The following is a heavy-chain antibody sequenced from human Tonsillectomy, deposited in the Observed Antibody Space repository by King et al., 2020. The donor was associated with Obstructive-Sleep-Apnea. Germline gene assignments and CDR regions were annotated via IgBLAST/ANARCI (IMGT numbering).Heavy chain of an antibody. Sequence: QLVQSGAEVKKPGESLKISCEGSGYSFTTYWIGWVRQMPGKGLEWMGIIYPGDSDTRYSPSFQGQVTISADKSLSTAYLQWSSLKASDTAIYYCARQAQLGYCSGGSCYRPPYYFDYWVQGTLVTVSS. CDR2: IYPGDSDT. CDR1: GYSFTTYW. J-gene: IGHJ4*02. CDR3: ARQAQLGYCSGGSCYRPPYYFDY. D-gene: IGHD2-15*01. V-gene: IGHV5-51*01.